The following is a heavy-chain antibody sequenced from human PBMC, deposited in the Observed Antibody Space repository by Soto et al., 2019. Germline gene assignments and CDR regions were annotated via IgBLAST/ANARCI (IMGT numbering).Heavy chain of an antibody. J-gene: IGHJ5*01. CDR2: IYYSGSS. D-gene: IGHD2-15*01. CDR1: GGSVNSDDYY. CDR3: DIILMRYCRLGS. V-gene: IGHV4-30-4*03. Sequence: QVQLKESAPGLVKPSQTLSLTCTVSGGSVNSDDYYWTWIRQPPGKGLEWIGHIYYSGSSYYDSYLTGRAAISLDTPKNQFALNLRSVTAADTAVYYHDIILMRYCRLGSWAQGALVTVSS.